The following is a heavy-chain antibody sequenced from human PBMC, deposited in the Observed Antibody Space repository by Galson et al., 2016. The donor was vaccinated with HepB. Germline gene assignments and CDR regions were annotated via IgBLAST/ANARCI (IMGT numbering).Heavy chain of an antibody. J-gene: IGHJ4*02. CDR3: GRSIQLWPDY. Sequence: QSGAAVQKPGESLRISCKGRGYSFTSHWINWVRQMPGKGLEWMGRIDPSDSYTSYSPSFQGHVTISADESISTAYLQWSSLKASDTAMYYCGRSIQLWPDYWGQGSLVTVSS. CDR1: GYSFTSHW. CDR2: IDPSDSYT. V-gene: IGHV5-10-1*01. D-gene: IGHD5-18*01.